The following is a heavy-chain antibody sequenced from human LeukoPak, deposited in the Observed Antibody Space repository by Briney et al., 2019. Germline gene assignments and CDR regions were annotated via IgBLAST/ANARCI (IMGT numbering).Heavy chain of an antibody. CDR1: GFTFSSYA. V-gene: IGHV3-23*01. Sequence: GGSLRLSCAAAGFTFSSYAMSWVRQAPLKGLEWVSAISGSGGSTYYADSVKGRFTIARDNSKNTRYLQMNSLRAEDTAVYYCANPTRMDVWGQGTTVTVSS. J-gene: IGHJ6*02. CDR3: ANPTRMDV. CDR2: ISGSGGST.